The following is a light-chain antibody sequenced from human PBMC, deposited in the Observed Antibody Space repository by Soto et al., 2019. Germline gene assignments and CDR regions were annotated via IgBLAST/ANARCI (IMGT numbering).Light chain of an antibody. CDR3: EQSYSSPQA. J-gene: IGKJ1*01. CDR1: QSISSY. Sequence: PVTQAPISLSASVCDRETITCRASQSISSYLNWYQQKPGNAQKLLIYAADSLQSGVQSRFSGSGSGTDFTLTIRSLQPEDFATHFCEQSYSSPQAVGEGTKVDIK. V-gene: IGKV1-39*01. CDR2: AAD.